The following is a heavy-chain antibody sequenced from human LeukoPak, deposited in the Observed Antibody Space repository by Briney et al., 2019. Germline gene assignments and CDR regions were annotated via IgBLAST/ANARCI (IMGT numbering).Heavy chain of an antibody. D-gene: IGHD2-15*01. J-gene: IGHJ4*02. V-gene: IGHV3-23*01. Sequence: GGSLRLSCTVSGITLSNYGMSWVRQAPGKGLEWVAGISDSGGRTNYADSVKGRFTISRDNPKNTLYLQMNSLRAEDTAVYFCAKRGVVIRVIVVGFHKEAYYFDSWGQGALVTVSS. CDR2: ISDSGGRT. CDR3: AKRGVVIRVIVVGFHKEAYYFDS. CDR1: GITLSNYG.